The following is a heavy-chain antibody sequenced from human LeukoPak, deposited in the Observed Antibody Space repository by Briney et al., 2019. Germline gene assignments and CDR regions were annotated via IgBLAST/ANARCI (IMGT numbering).Heavy chain of an antibody. CDR2: IYTSGST. V-gene: IGHV4-59*10. CDR3: ARHPFSDGFDI. CDR1: GGSFSGYY. J-gene: IGHJ3*02. Sequence: SETLSLTCAVYGGSFSGYYWSWIRQPAGKGLEWIGRIYTSGSTNYNPSLKSRVTMSVDTSKNQFSLKLSSVTAADTAVYYCARHPFSDGFDIWGQGTMVTVSS.